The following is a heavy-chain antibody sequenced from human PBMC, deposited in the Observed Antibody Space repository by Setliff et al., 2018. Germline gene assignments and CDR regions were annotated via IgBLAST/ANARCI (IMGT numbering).Heavy chain of an antibody. CDR1: GFTFSGYG. CDR3: ARDGYPGTS. J-gene: IGHJ5*02. V-gene: IGHV3-30*02. Sequence: LRLSCAASGFTFSGYGIHWVRQAPGKGLEWVAFIRPDGSNKYYADSVKGRFTISRDNARNSLYLQMNSLRVEDTAVYYCARDGYPGTSWGQGTLVTVSS. D-gene: IGHD2-2*03. CDR2: IRPDGSNK.